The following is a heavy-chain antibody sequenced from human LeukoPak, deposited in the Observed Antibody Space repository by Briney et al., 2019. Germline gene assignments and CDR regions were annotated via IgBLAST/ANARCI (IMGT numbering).Heavy chain of an antibody. V-gene: IGHV3-13*01. Sequence: SGGSLRLSCAASGFTFSSYDMHWVRQATGKGLEWVSAIGTAGDTYYPGSVKGRFTISRENAKNSLYLQMNSLRAGDTAVYYCARCYKMVRGVICDYWGQGTLVTVSS. J-gene: IGHJ4*02. CDR1: GFTFSSYD. CDR3: ARCYKMVRGVICDY. D-gene: IGHD3-10*01. CDR2: IGTAGDT.